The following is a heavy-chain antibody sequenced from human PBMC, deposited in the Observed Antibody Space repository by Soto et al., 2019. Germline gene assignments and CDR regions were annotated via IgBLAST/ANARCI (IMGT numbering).Heavy chain of an antibody. CDR2: ISWNSGSI. CDR1: GFTFDDYA. D-gene: IGHD3-9*01. Sequence: GGSLRLSCAASGFTFDDYAMHWVRQAPGKGLEWVSGISWNSGSIGYADSVKGRFTISRDNAKNSLYLQMNSLRAEDTALYYCAKAPGPHYDILTGYPTGPFDYWGQGTLVTVSS. CDR3: AKAPGPHYDILTGYPTGPFDY. J-gene: IGHJ4*02. V-gene: IGHV3-9*01.